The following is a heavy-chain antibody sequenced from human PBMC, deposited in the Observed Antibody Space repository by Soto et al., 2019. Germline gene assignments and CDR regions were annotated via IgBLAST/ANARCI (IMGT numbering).Heavy chain of an antibody. J-gene: IGHJ4*02. CDR3: ARTTGTPPYFDY. CDR2: IDWDDDK. Sequence: SGPTLVNPTQTLTLTFTFSGFSLITIVICVSWIRQPPGKALEWLALIDWDDDKYYSTSLKTRLTISKDTSKNQVVLTMTNMDPVDTATYYCARTTGTPPYFDYWGQGTLVTVSS. CDR1: GFSLITIVIC. V-gene: IGHV2-70*01. D-gene: IGHD1-1*01.